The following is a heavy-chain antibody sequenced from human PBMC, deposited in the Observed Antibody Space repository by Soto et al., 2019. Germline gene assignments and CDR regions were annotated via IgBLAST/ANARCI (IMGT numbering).Heavy chain of an antibody. Sequence: GGSLRLSCAASGFTFSSYSMNWVRQAPGKGLEWVSSISSSSSYIYYADSVKGRFTISRDNAKNSLYLQMNSLRAEDTAVYYCARDGGVHVPRYYFDYWGQGTLVTVSS. CDR2: ISSSSSYI. CDR1: GFTFSSYS. V-gene: IGHV3-21*01. J-gene: IGHJ4*02. CDR3: ARDGGVHVPRYYFDY. D-gene: IGHD2-8*02.